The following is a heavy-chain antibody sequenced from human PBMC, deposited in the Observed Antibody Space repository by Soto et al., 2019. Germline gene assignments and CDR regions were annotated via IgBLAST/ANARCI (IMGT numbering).Heavy chain of an antibody. J-gene: IGHJ4*02. CDR3: AIGAAYISGSQGDY. CDR1: GGSISSYY. V-gene: IGHV4-4*07. Sequence: PSETLSLTCAVSGGSISSYYWNWIRQPAEKGLEWIGRIYPSGSTNYNPSLKSRVTMSVDTSKNHISLKLSSLTAADTAVYYCAIGAAYISGSQGDYWGQGTLVTVSS. D-gene: IGHD5-12*01. CDR2: IYPSGST.